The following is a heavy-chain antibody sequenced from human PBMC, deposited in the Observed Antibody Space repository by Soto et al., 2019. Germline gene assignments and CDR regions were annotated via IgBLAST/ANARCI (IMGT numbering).Heavy chain of an antibody. CDR1: GFTFSSYC. D-gene: IGHD3-22*01. J-gene: IGHJ4*02. Sequence: GVLRLSCAASGFTFSSYCMSWVRQAPGKWLEWVANIKQDGSEKYYVDSVKGRFTISRDNAKNSLYLQMNSLRAEDTAVYYCASNPPYDSSGYYSNYWGQGTLVTVSS. CDR2: IKQDGSEK. V-gene: IGHV3-7*01. CDR3: ASNPPYDSSGYYSNY.